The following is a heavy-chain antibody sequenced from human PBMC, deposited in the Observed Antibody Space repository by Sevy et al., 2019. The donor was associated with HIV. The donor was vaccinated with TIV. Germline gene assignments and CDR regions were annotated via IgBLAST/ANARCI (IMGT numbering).Heavy chain of an antibody. CDR3: ARHGGDGGNSLDY. CDR2: IYYSGST. CDR1: GGSISSYY. V-gene: IGHV4-59*08. Sequence: SETLSITCTVSGGSISSYYWSWIRQPPGKGLEWIGYIYYSGSTNYNPSLKSRVTISVDTSKNQFSLKLSSVTAADTAVYYCARHGGDGGNSLDYWGQGTLVTVSS. D-gene: IGHD2-15*01. J-gene: IGHJ4*02.